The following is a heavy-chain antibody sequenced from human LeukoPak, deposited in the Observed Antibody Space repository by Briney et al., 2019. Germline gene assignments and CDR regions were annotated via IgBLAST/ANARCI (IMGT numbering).Heavy chain of an antibody. D-gene: IGHD3-22*01. CDR1: GFTFSSYA. CDR2: TSGSGGST. J-gene: IGHJ3*02. Sequence: GGSLRLSCAASGFTFSSYAMSWVRQAPGKGLEWVSATSGSGGSTYCADSVKGRFTISRDNSKNTLYLQMNSLRAEDTAVYYCAKDMIVVGGAFDIWGQGTMVTVSS. CDR3: AKDMIVVGGAFDI. V-gene: IGHV3-23*01.